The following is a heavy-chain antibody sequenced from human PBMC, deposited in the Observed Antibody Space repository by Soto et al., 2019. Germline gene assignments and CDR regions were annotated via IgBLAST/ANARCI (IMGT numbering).Heavy chain of an antibody. CDR3: ARAGARRATTGVYFDY. J-gene: IGHJ4*02. Sequence: SLTCAVYGGSFSGYYWSWIRQPPGKGLEWIGEINHSGSTNYNPSLKSRVTISVDTSKNQFSLKLSSVTAADTAVYYCARAGARRATTGVYFDYWGQGTLVTVSS. V-gene: IGHV4-34*01. D-gene: IGHD1-26*01. CDR2: INHSGST. CDR1: GGSFSGYY.